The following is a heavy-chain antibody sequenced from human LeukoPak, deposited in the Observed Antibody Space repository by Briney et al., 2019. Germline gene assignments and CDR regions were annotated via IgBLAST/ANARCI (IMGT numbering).Heavy chain of an antibody. CDR3: AKHNDYGDYYFDY. V-gene: IGHV3-23*01. D-gene: IGHD4-17*01. CDR2: ISGSGGST. J-gene: IGHJ4*02. Sequence: GGSLRLSCVASGITFSSYAMSWVRQAPGKGLEWVSAISGSGGSTYYADSVKGRFTISRDNSKNTLYLQMNSLRAEDTAVYYCAKHNDYGDYYFDYWGQGTLVTVSS. CDR1: GITFSSYA.